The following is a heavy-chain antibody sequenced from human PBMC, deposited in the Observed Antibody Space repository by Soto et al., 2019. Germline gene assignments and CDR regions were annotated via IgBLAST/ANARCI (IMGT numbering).Heavy chain of an antibody. D-gene: IGHD3-10*01. CDR2: LSHDGSNR. CDR1: GFIFSAFG. V-gene: IGHV3-30*03. J-gene: IGHJ4*02. Sequence: PGGSLRLSCAASGFIFSAFGIHWVRQAPGKGLEWVAFLSHDGSNRYYADSVRGRFTISRDNSKKTVYLQMNSLRPDDTAVYYCARDRDGWPYTYFDHWGQGTRVTVSS. CDR3: ARDRDGWPYTYFDH.